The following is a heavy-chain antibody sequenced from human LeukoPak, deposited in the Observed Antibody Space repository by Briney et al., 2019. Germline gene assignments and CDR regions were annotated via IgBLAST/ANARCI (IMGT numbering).Heavy chain of an antibody. D-gene: IGHD3-22*01. J-gene: IGHJ4*02. CDR2: INHRGST. CDR1: SGSFSGYY. V-gene: IGHV4-34*01. CDR3: AGAKKWLAFDY. Sequence: SETLSLTCAVYSGSFSGYYWSWIRQPPGKGLEWIGEINHRGSTNYNPSLKSRVTISVDTSKNQFSLKLNSVTAADTAIYYCAGAKKWLAFDYWGQGILVTVSS.